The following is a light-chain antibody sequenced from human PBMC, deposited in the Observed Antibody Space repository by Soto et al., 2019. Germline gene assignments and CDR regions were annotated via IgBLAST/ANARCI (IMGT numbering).Light chain of an antibody. V-gene: IGKV3-11*01. J-gene: IGKJ5*01. CDR3: QQRSNLIT. CDR2: QTS. CDR1: QYINTR. Sequence: ELVLTQSPSTLSSSPGDRDTLSCRASQYINTRLAWYQHRPGQAPRLLIYQTSNRATGIPARFSGSGSGTDFTLTISSLEPEDFAVYYCQQRSNLITFGQGTRLEI.